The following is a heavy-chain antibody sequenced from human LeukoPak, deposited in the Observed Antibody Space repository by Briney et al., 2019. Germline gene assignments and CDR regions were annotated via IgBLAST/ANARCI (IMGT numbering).Heavy chain of an antibody. CDR1: GGSVSSGSYY. D-gene: IGHD2-8*01. J-gene: IGHJ6*02. Sequence: PSETLSLTCTVSGGSVSSGSYYWSWIRQPPGKGLEWIGYIYYSGSTNYNPSLKSRVTISVDTSKNQFSLKLSSVTAADTAVYYCARGYCTNGACPVYYGMDVWGQGTTVTVSS. CDR2: IYYSGST. V-gene: IGHV4-61*01. CDR3: ARGYCTNGACPVYYGMDV.